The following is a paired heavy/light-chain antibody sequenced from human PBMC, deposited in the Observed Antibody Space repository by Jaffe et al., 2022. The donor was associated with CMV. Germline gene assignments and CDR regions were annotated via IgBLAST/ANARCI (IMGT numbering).Heavy chain of an antibody. CDR1: KFSFGVYE. J-gene: IGHJ4*02. CDR3: ARGRSCSGGNCYFDY. V-gene: IGHV3-48*03. D-gene: IGHD2-15*01. Sequence: EVQLVESGGGLEQPGGSLRLSCAASKFSFGVYEMNWVRQAPGKGLEWISYISSGGDIKYYADSVKGRFTISRDNGKNSLYLQMNSLRDEDTGVYSCARGRSCSGGNCYFDYWGQGTLVTVSS. CDR2: ISSGGDIK.
Light chain of an antibody. J-gene: IGKJ1*01. CDR1: QSVNNW. V-gene: IGKV1-5*03. CDR3: QQYYSHSPWT. CDR2: KAS. Sequence: DIQLTQSPSTLSASVGDTVTITCRASQSVNNWVAWYQQKPGTAPKLLIYKASTLESGVPSRFSGTGSETEFTLTITSLQPDDFATYYCQQYYSHSPWTFGQGTKVDIK.